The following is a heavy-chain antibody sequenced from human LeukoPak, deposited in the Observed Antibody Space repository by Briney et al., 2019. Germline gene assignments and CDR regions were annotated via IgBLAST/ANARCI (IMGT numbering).Heavy chain of an antibody. CDR3: AREDRRIQLWPSLGY. J-gene: IGHJ4*02. CDR2: INPNSGGT. V-gene: IGHV1-2*02. Sequence: ASVKVSCKASGYTFTGYNMHWVRQAPGQGLEWMGWINPNSGGTNYAQKFQGRVTMTRDTSISTAYMELSRLRSDDTAVYYCAREDRRIQLWPSLGYWGQGTLVTVSS. D-gene: IGHD5-18*01. CDR1: GYTFTGYN.